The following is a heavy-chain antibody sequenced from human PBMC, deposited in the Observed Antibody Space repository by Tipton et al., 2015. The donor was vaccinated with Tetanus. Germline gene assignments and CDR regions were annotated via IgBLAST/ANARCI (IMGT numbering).Heavy chain of an antibody. Sequence: TLSLTCTVSGGSISSGGFYWTWIRQHPGKGLEWIGYILYTGSTYNTPSLKSRVTISVDTSKNQFSLKLTSVTAADTAVYYCARVGYYYYYMDVWGKGTTVTVSS. CDR3: ARVGYYYYYMDV. V-gene: IGHV4-31*03. J-gene: IGHJ6*03. CDR2: ILYTGST. CDR1: GGSISSGGFY. D-gene: IGHD3-22*01.